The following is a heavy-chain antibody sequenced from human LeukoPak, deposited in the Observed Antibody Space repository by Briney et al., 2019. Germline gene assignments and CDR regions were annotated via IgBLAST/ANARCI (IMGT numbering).Heavy chain of an antibody. CDR2: ISHDESNE. CDR1: GFTFTSHA. J-gene: IGHJ4*02. V-gene: IGHV3-30*01. D-gene: IGHD3-3*01. CDR3: ARDIFDFSRTGTGRIADLADY. Sequence: GGSLRLSCAASGFTFTSHAMYWVRQAPGKGLEWVAVISHDESNEFYVDSVKGRFTISRDNSKNTLYLRMNSLRGEDTAVYYWARDIFDFSRTGTGRIADLADYWGPGNLVTVSS.